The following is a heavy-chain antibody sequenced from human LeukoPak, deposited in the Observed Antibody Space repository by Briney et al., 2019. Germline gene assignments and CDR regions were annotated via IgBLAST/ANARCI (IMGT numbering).Heavy chain of an antibody. CDR3: ARELRIGGYYMDV. D-gene: IGHD3-10*01. CDR1: GFTFSSYW. V-gene: IGHV3-7*01. Sequence: GGSLRLSCAASGFTFSSYWMSWVRQAPGKGLEWVANIKQDGSEKYYVDSVKGRFTISRDNAKNSLYLQMNSLRAEDTAVYYCARELRIGGYYMDVWGKGTTVTISS. CDR2: IKQDGSEK. J-gene: IGHJ6*03.